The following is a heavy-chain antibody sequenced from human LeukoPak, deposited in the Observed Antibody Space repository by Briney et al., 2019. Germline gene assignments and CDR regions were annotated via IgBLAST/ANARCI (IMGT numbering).Heavy chain of an antibody. J-gene: IGHJ4*02. CDR2: IYPGDSDT. CDR1: GYRFTSYW. V-gene: IGHV5-51*01. Sequence: GESLKISCKGSGYRFTSYWIGWVRQMPGKGLEWMGIIYPGDSDTRYSPSFQGQVTISADKSISTAYLQWSSLKASDTAMYYCARAPARASPNCSGGSCYWRDYWGQGTLVTVSS. D-gene: IGHD2-15*01. CDR3: ARAPARASPNCSGGSCYWRDY.